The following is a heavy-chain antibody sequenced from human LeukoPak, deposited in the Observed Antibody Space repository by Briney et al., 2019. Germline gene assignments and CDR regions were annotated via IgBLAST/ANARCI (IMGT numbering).Heavy chain of an antibody. Sequence: GGSLRLSCAASGFSFSTYSMNWVRQAPGKGLEWVSYISTTSGTIHYADSVKGRFTISRDNAKNSLYLQMNSLRAEDTAVYYCARGGSYDILLGYGMDVWGQGTTVTASS. CDR2: ISTTSGTI. D-gene: IGHD3-9*01. CDR3: ARGGSYDILLGYGMDV. J-gene: IGHJ6*02. V-gene: IGHV3-48*04. CDR1: GFSFSTYS.